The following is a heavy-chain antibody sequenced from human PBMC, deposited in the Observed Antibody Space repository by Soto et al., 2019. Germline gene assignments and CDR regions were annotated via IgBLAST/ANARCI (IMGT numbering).Heavy chain of an antibody. CDR2: IFSIGDT. Sequence: ELQLVASGGGLVQPGGSLRLSCAASGSTVSNNSVRWVRQAPGKGLEWVSLIFSIGDTRYADSVKGRFTISRDSSSNTLYLQMNSLRVEDTAVYYCARDGTYNWVGGQGIHVTVSS. D-gene: IGHD1-1*01. J-gene: IGHJ4*02. V-gene: IGHV3-66*01. CDR1: GSTVSNNS. CDR3: ARDGTYNWV.